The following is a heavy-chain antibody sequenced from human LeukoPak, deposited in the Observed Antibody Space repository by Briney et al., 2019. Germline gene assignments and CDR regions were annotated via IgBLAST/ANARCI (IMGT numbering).Heavy chain of an antibody. D-gene: IGHD5-18*01. CDR3: ARHLSGVTGYTYGRGIDY. CDR2: IKKDGSEK. V-gene: IGHV3-7*01. J-gene: IGHJ4*02. CDR1: GFTFSSYW. Sequence: GGSLRLSCAASGFTFSSYWMSWVRQAPGKGLEWVANIKKDGSEKYSVDSVKGRFTISRDNTKKSLYLQMNSLRAEDMAVYYCARHLSGVTGYTYGRGIDYWGQGTLVTVSS.